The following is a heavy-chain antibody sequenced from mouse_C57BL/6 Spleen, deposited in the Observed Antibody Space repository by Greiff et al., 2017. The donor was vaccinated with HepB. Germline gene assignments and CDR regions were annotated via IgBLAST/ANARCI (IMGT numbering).Heavy chain of an antibody. Sequence: QVQLQQSGPELVKPGASVKISCKASGYAFSSSWMNWVKQRPGKGLEWIGRIYPGDGDTNYNGKFKGKATLTADKSSSTAYMQLSSLTSEDSAVYFCARADDGSSPHLDYWGQGTTLTVSS. CDR2: IYPGDGDT. J-gene: IGHJ2*01. CDR3: ARADDGSSPHLDY. CDR1: GYAFSSSW. D-gene: IGHD1-1*01. V-gene: IGHV1-82*01.